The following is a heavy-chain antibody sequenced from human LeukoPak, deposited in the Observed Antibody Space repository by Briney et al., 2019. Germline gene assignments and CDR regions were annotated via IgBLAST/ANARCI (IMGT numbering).Heavy chain of an antibody. D-gene: IGHD5-24*01. CDR2: IKVSGGRT. V-gene: IGHV1-46*01. Sequence: GASVKVSCKASGYTFSGFYVHWVRQAPGQGLEWMGIIKVSGGRTEYAQKFQGRVTMTRDTSISTAYMELSRLRSDDTAVYYCARGMATIDNWGQGTLVTVSS. J-gene: IGHJ4*02. CDR3: ARGMATIDN. CDR1: GYTFSGFY.